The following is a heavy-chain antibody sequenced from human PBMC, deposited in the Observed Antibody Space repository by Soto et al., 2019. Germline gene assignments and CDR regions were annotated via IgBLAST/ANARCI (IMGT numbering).Heavy chain of an antibody. D-gene: IGHD2-21*02. Sequence: QVQLVQSGAEVKKPGASVKVSCKASGYTFTSYAMHWVRQAPGQRLEWMGWINAGNGNTKYSQKFQGRVTITRDTSASTAYMGLSSLRSEDTAVYYCARGGLAYCGGDCYSDFDYWGQGTLVTVSS. CDR3: ARGGLAYCGGDCYSDFDY. J-gene: IGHJ4*02. V-gene: IGHV1-3*01. CDR2: INAGNGNT. CDR1: GYTFTSYA.